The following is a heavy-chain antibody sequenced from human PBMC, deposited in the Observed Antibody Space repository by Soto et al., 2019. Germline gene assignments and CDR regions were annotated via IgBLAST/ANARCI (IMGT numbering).Heavy chain of an antibody. J-gene: IGHJ6*02. CDR3: ARACESRCYGMDV. D-gene: IGHD2-8*01. Sequence: QVQLVQSGAEVKKPGASVKVSCKASGYSFTSYGISWVRQAPGQGLEWMGWISGFNGKTDYAQRVQDRVTMTTDTXTRTAYMELRSLRSDDTAVYYCARACESRCYGMDVWGQGTTVTVSS. CDR1: GYSFTSYG. V-gene: IGHV1-18*01. CDR2: ISGFNGKT.